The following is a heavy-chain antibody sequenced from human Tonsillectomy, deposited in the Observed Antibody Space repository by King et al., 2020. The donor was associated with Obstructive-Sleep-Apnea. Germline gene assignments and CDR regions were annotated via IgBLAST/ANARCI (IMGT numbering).Heavy chain of an antibody. D-gene: IGHD3-22*01. V-gene: IGHV4-31*03. J-gene: IGHJ5*02. CDR3: ARLYYYDNSGLNWFDP. CDR1: SDSISSGNYY. Sequence: VQLQESGPGLVKPSQTLSLTCTVSSDSISSGNYYLSWIRQHPGKGLEWIGYIFYSGSTYYNPSLQSRVTISVDTSKNQFSLRLSSVTAADTAVYYCARLYYYDNSGLNWFDPWGQGTLVTVSS. CDR2: IFYSGST.